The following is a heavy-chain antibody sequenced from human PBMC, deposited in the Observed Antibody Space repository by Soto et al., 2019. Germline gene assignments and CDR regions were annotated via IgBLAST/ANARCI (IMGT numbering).Heavy chain of an antibody. CDR1: GYTFTSYG. Sequence: GSSVKVSCKASGYTFTSYGISWVRQAPGQGLEWMGWISGYNGNTNYAQKLQGRVTMTTDTSTSTAYMELRSLRYDDTAVYYCALGWFTVVVRAEPYRLAVCSQGTSVTVSS. J-gene: IGHJ6*02. CDR2: ISGYNGNT. V-gene: IGHV1-18*04. CDR3: ALGWFTVVVRAEPYRLAV. D-gene: IGHD2-2*01.